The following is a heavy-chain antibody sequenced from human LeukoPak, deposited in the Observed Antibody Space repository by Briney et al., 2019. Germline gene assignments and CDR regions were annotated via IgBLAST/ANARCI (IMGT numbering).Heavy chain of an antibody. CDR1: GYIFTGYY. V-gene: IGHV1-2*02. D-gene: IGHD5-24*01. CDR3: AREGDGYNYFDY. J-gene: IGHJ4*02. Sequence: ASVKASCKASGYIFTGYYIHWVRQAPGQGLEWMGWIKPNTADAKYAQNFRGRVTMTRDTSTSTAYMELSRLTSDDTAVYHCAREGDGYNYFDYWGQGTLVTVSS. CDR2: IKPNTADA.